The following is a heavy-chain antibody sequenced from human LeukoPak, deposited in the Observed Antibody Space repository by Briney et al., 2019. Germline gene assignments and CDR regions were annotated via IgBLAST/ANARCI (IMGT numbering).Heavy chain of an antibody. J-gene: IGHJ4*02. CDR3: ANSRECMVRGVTIDY. Sequence: GGSLRLSCAASGFSFSSCATTWVRQAPGKGLEWVSAITGGGGSTTYYADSVKGRFTISRDNSKNTLYLQMNSLRAEDTAVYYCANSRECMVRGVTIDYWGQGTLVTVSS. CDR2: ITGGGGSTT. V-gene: IGHV3-23*01. CDR1: GFSFSSCA. D-gene: IGHD3-10*01.